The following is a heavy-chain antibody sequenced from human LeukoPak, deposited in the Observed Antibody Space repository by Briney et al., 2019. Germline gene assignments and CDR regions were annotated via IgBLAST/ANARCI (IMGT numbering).Heavy chain of an antibody. CDR2: INRDGSTT. D-gene: IGHD3-10*01. CDR1: GFTFSNYL. V-gene: IGHV3-74*03. CDR3: ARDKKSGESSEIDY. Sequence: VGSLRLSCAASGFTFSNYLVHWVRHAPGKGLVWVSRINRDGSTTKYADSVKGRFTVSRDNAKNTLNLQMNSLRAEDTAVYYCARDKKSGESSEIDYWGQGTLVTVSS. J-gene: IGHJ4*02.